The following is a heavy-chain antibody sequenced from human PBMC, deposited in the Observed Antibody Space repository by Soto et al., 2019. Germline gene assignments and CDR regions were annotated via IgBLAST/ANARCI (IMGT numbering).Heavy chain of an antibody. CDR3: AHQIPKNGTTFGF. D-gene: IGHD1-1*01. CDR2: ISGRGDDH. CDR1: GFTFSNFA. V-gene: IGHV3-23*01. Sequence: GGSLRLSFVASGFTFSNFAMAWVLQAPGDALEWVSAISGRGDDHLYEESMKGRFTISRDNSKHTLYLKTNSMRAEHTAVYYCAHQIPKNGTTFGFWGQGTLVTVSS. J-gene: IGHJ4*02.